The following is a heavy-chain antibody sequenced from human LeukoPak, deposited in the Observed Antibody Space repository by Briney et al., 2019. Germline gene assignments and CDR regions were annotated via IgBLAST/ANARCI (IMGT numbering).Heavy chain of an antibody. D-gene: IGHD4-17*01. J-gene: IGHJ4*02. V-gene: IGHV4-38-2*01. CDR1: GYSISSGYY. CDR3: ARQLLHEVTTNNYFDY. CDR2: IYHSGST. Sequence: SETLSLTCAVSGYSISSGYYWGWIRQPPGKGLEWIGSIYHSGSTYYNPSLKSRVTISVDTSKNHFSLKLSSVTAADTAVYYCARQLLHEVTTNNYFDYWGQGTLVTVSS.